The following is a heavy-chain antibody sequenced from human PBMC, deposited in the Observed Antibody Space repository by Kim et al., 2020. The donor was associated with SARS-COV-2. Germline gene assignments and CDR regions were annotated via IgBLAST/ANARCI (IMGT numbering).Heavy chain of an antibody. CDR3: ARGKHDTAGTYYYYYGMDV. Sequence: SETLSLTCTVSGGSISSSSYYWGWIRQPPGKGLEWIGSIYYSGSTYYNPSLKSRVTISVDTSKNQFSLKLSPVTAADTAVYYCARGKHDTAGTYYYYYGMDVCGQGTTVTVSS. V-gene: IGHV4-39*01. D-gene: IGHD6-13*01. CDR1: GGSISSSSYY. CDR2: IYYSGST. J-gene: IGHJ6*02.